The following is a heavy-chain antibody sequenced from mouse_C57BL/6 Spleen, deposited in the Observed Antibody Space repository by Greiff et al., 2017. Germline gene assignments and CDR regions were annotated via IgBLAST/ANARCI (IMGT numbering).Heavy chain of an antibody. CDR2: IDPANGNT. CDR3: APYYGSSYGAY. D-gene: IGHD1-1*01. Sequence: VQLKQSVAELVRPGASVKLSCTASGFNIKNTYMHWVKQRPEQGLEWIGRIDPANGNTKYAPKFQGKATLTADTSSTTAYLHLSSLTSEDTASYYCAPYYGSSYGAYWGQGTTLTVSS. V-gene: IGHV14-3*01. J-gene: IGHJ2*01. CDR1: GFNIKNTY.